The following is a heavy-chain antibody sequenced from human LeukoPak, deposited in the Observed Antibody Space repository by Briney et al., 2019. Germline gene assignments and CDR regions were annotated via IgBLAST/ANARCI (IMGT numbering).Heavy chain of an antibody. D-gene: IGHD6-19*01. CDR1: GFTFSSYW. Sequence: GGSLRLSCAASGFTFSSYWMSWVRQAPGKGLEWVANIKQDGSEKYYVDSVKGRFTISRDNAKNSLYLQMNSLRAKDTAVYYCARLLDGGQWLVSWYFDLWGRGTLVTVSS. J-gene: IGHJ2*01. CDR3: ARLLDGGQWLVSWYFDL. V-gene: IGHV3-7*01. CDR2: IKQDGSEK.